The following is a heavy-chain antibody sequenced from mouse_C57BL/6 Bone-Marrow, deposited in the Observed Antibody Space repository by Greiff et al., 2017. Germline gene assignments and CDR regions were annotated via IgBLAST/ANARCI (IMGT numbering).Heavy chain of an antibody. Sequence: VQLQQPGAELVKPGASVKLSCKASGYTFTSYWMQWVKQRPGQGLEWIGEIDPSDSYTNYNQKFKGKATLAVDTSSSTAYMQLSSLTSEDSAVYYGARHDDPFAYWGQGTLVTVSA. CDR1: GYTFTSYW. CDR3: ARHDDPFAY. J-gene: IGHJ3*01. V-gene: IGHV1-50*01. CDR2: IDPSDSYT.